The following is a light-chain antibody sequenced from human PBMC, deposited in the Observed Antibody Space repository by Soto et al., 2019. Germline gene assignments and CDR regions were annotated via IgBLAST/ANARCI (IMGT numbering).Light chain of an antibody. CDR2: GAS. V-gene: IGKV3-15*01. J-gene: IGKJ1*01. CDR3: QQYDHWPSLRT. Sequence: EIVMTQSPATLSVSPGERATLSCRASQSISKNLAWYQQKPGQAPRLLIYGASTRVTGVPDRFSGSGSATEFTLTISSLQSEDFAVSWCQQYDHWPSLRTFGQGAKLEI. CDR1: QSISKN.